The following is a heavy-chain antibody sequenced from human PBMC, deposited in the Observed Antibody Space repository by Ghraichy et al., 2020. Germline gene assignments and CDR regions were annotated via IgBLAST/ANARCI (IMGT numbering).Heavy chain of an antibody. D-gene: IGHD2-15*01. CDR1: GGSFGSYY. CDR2: INHSGSS. V-gene: IGHV4-34*01. CDR3: ARVSRGGSYWFDP. Sequence: SETLSLTCSVYGGSFGSYYWSWIRQPPGKGLEWIGEINHSGSSNYNPSLESRVTISVDTSKNQFSLKLTSVTAADTAAYYCARVSRGGSYWFDPWGQGILVTVSS. J-gene: IGHJ5*02.